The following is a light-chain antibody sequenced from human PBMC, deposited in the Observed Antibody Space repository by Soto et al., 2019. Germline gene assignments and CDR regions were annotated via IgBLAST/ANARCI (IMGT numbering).Light chain of an antibody. CDR1: ISDVGGNKF. Sequence: QSALTQPASVSGSPGQSITISCTGTISDVGGNKFVSWYQQYPGKAPKLMLCDVSNRTSGVSNRFSGSKSGNTASLTISGLQAEDEADYYCSSFAGSNYVFGTGTKLTVL. CDR3: SSFAGSNYV. CDR2: DVS. J-gene: IGLJ1*01. V-gene: IGLV2-14*03.